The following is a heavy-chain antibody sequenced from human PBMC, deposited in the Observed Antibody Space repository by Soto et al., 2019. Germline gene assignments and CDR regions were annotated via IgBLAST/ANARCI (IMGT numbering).Heavy chain of an antibody. CDR2: IYYSGST. V-gene: IGHV4-59*01. CDR1: GGSISSYY. Sequence: QVQLQESGPGLVKPSETLSLTCTVSGGSISSYYWSWIRQPPGKGLEWIGYIYYSGSTNYNPSLKSRVTISVDTHKHQFAQKLTSVTAADTAVTSCARRYGSAFDFWGQGTMVTVSS. J-gene: IGHJ3*01. D-gene: IGHD3-10*01. CDR3: ARRYGSAFDF.